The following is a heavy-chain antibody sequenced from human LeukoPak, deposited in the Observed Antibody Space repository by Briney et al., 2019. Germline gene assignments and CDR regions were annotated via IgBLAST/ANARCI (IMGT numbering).Heavy chain of an antibody. D-gene: IGHD5-12*01. V-gene: IGHV3-53*01. CDR2: IYGSGST. J-gene: IGHJ4*02. CDR1: GFTVSSNY. CDR3: ARETSGSAGY. Sequence: GGSLRLSCAASGFTVSSNYMSWARQAPGKGLEWVPVIYGSGSTYYTDSVKGRFTISRDNSKNTLYLQMNSLRDGDTAVYYCARETSGSAGYWGQGTLVTVSS.